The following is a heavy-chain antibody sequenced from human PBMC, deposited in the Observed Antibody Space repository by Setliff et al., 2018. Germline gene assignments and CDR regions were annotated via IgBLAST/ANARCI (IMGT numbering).Heavy chain of an antibody. Sequence: PSETLSLTCTVSGGSISSYYWSWIRQPPGKGLEWIGYIYYSGSTNYNPSLKSRVTISVDTSENQFSLKLSSVTAADTAVYYCARDEGSSYFYGMDVWGQGTTVTVSS. CDR2: IYYSGST. CDR3: ARDEGSSYFYGMDV. D-gene: IGHD6-13*01. CDR1: GGSISSYY. J-gene: IGHJ6*02. V-gene: IGHV4-59*01.